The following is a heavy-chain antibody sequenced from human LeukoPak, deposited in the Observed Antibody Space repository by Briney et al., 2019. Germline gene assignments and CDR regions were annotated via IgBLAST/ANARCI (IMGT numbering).Heavy chain of an antibody. J-gene: IGHJ3*02. CDR2: IYYSGST. V-gene: IGHV4-61*08. D-gene: IGHD4-23*01. Sequence: PSETLSLTCTVSGGSISSGGYYWSWIRQPPGKGLEWIGYIYYSGSTNYNPSLKSRVTISVDKSKNQFSLKLSSVTAADTAVYYCARVGTTVVFPSAFDMWGQGTMVTVSS. CDR3: ARVGTTVVFPSAFDM. CDR1: GGSISSGGYY.